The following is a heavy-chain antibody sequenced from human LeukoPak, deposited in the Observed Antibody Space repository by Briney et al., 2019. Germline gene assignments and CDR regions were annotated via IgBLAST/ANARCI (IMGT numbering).Heavy chain of an antibody. J-gene: IGHJ4*02. Sequence: GASVKVSCKASGGTFSSYAISWVRQAPGQGLGWMGRIIPILGIANYAQKFQGRVTITADKSTSTAYMELSSLRSEDTAVYYCASTPYYYDSSGYYPLDYWGQGTLVTVSS. D-gene: IGHD3-22*01. CDR2: IIPILGIA. CDR3: ASTPYYYDSSGYYPLDY. V-gene: IGHV1-69*04. CDR1: GGTFSSYA.